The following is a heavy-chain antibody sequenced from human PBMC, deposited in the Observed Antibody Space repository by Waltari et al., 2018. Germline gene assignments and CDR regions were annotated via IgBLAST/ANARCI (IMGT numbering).Heavy chain of an antibody. CDR2: IVHSGTT. Sequence: QVQLQESGPGLVKPSGTLSLTCAVSGGSVSSTNWWRRVRQPPGKGLAWIGAIVHSGTTNYNSSLESRVTITIDNSKNQFSLKLTPVTAADTAVYYCARGYSGSWHSPLVWGQGTLVTVSS. V-gene: IGHV4-4*02. J-gene: IGHJ4*02. D-gene: IGHD1-26*01. CDR1: GGSVSSTNW. CDR3: ARGYSGSWHSPLV.